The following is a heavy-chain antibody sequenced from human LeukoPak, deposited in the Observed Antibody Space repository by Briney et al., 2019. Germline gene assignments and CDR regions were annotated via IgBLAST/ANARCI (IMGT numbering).Heavy chain of an antibody. CDR1: GGSISSTNW. D-gene: IGHD3-3*01. Sequence: SETLSLTCGVSGGSISSTNWWTWVRQPGRRGLEWIGEVHLDGRTNYNPSLEIRLTMSVDLSENHISLKLTSLTAADTAVYYCAREGGFYRPLDYSGQGTLVTVYS. CDR3: AREGGFYRPLDY. J-gene: IGHJ4*02. CDR2: VHLDGRT. V-gene: IGHV4-4*02.